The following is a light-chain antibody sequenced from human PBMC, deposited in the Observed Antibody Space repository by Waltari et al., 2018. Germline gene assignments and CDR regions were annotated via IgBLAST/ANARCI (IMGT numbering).Light chain of an antibody. Sequence: AIRMTQSPSSLSASTGDRAPITCRASQGISSYLAWYQQKPGKAPKLLIYAASTLQSGVPSRFSGSGSGTDFTLTISCLQSEDFATYYCQQYYSYPRTFGPGTKVDIK. CDR2: AAS. J-gene: IGKJ3*01. CDR1: QGISSY. V-gene: IGKV1-8*01. CDR3: QQYYSYPRT.